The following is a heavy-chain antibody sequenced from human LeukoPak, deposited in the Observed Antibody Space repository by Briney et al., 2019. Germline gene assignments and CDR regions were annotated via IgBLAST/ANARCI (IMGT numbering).Heavy chain of an antibody. CDR1: GGSISSYY. D-gene: IGHD2-2*01. CDR3: ARAFPSCRSTTCYAIGQTSPLFDY. CDR2: IYTSGST. J-gene: IGHJ4*02. Sequence: PSETLSLTCTVSGGSISSYYWNWIRQPAGKGLEWIGRIYTSGSTNYNPSLKSRVTISVDTSKTQFSLHLTSVTAADGAVYFCARAFPSCRSTTCYAIGQTSPLFDYWGQGILVTVSS. V-gene: IGHV4-4*07.